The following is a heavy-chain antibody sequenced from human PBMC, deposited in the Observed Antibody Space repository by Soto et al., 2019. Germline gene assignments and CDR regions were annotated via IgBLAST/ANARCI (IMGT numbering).Heavy chain of an antibody. V-gene: IGHV4-59*01. CDR2: IYYSGST. CDR3: ARVVGFGEYKYYYYGMDV. J-gene: IGHJ6*02. CDR1: GGSISSYY. Sequence: SETLSLTCTVSGGSISSYYWSWIRQPPGKGLEWIGYIYYSGSTNYNPSLKSRVTISVDTSKNQFSLKLSSVTAADTAVYYCARVVGFGEYKYYYYGMDVWGQGTTVTVSS. D-gene: IGHD3-10*01.